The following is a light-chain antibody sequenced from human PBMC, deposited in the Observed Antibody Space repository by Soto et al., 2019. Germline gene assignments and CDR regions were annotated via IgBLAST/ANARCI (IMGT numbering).Light chain of an antibody. Sequence: EIVLTQSPGTLSLSPGERATLSCRASQSVSSSYLAWYQQKPGQAPRLLIYGASSRATGIPDRFSGSGSGTDFTLTISRLEPEDFAVYYCQQYGRSPLGTFGQGTRLEIK. V-gene: IGKV3-20*01. CDR3: QQYGRSPLGT. CDR2: GAS. J-gene: IGKJ5*01. CDR1: QSVSSSY.